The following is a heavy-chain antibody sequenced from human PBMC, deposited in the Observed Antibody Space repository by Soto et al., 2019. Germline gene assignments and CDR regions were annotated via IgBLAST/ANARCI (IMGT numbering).Heavy chain of an antibody. CDR2: ISGSGGST. V-gene: IGHV3-23*01. J-gene: IGHJ4*02. Sequence: PGGSLRLSCAASGFTFSSYAMSWVRQAPGKGLEWVSAISGSGGSTYYADSVKGRFTISRDSSKNTLYLQMNSLRAEDTAVYYCAKDLASQNIKVSARYYFDYWGQGTLVTVSS. CDR3: AKDLASQNIKVSARYYFDY. D-gene: IGHD4-4*01. CDR1: GFTFSSYA.